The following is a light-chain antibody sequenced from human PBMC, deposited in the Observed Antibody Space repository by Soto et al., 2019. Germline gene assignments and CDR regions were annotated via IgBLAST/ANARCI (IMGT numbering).Light chain of an antibody. CDR2: VAS. CDR1: RYIRTA. Sequence: DIQITQSPCSRSVSAGGRVTITCRASRYIRTALSWYQHRPGQAPKVLICVASSLQSGVPSRFSGSGYGTDFALTISSLQPDDFATYYCQQYNSYSGMCGQGTKGDIK. CDR3: QQYNSYSGM. J-gene: IGKJ1*01. V-gene: IGKV1-17*01.